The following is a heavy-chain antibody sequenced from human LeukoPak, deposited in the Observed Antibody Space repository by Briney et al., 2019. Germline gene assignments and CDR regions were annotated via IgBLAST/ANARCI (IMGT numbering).Heavy chain of an antibody. V-gene: IGHV4-30-2*01. J-gene: IGHJ4*02. CDR3: ARCFHDYDFWSGETYYFDY. CDR1: GGSISSGGYY. Sequence: SQTLSLTCTVSGGSISSGGYYWSWIRQPPGKGLEWIGYIYHSGSTYYNPSLKSRVTISVDRSKNQFSLKLSSVTAADTAVYYCARCFHDYDFWSGETYYFDYWGQGTLVTVSS. CDR2: IYHSGST. D-gene: IGHD3-3*01.